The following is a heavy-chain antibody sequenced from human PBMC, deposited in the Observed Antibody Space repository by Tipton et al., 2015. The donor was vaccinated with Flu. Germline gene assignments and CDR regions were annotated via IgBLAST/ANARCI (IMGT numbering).Heavy chain of an antibody. D-gene: IGHD3-10*02. CDR3: ARHTGDSVRGLIDY. V-gene: IGHV4-38-2*01. Sequence: TLSLTCSVSGDSIGSRYCWGWIRQPPGKGLEWIGTIFHSGTTYYNPSLKTRLTISVDTSKNQFSLRLSSVTAADTAVYYCARHTGDSVRGLIDYWGQGTLVTVSS. CDR1: GDSIGSRYC. J-gene: IGHJ4*02. CDR2: IFHSGTT.